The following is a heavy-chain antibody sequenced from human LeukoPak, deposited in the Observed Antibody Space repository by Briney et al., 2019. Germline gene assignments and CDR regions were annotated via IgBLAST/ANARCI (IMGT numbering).Heavy chain of an antibody. V-gene: IGHV1-2*02. CDR2: INPNSGGT. CDR3: ARFVWWLQGLEY. D-gene: IGHD5-12*01. CDR1: RYTFTGYY. Sequence: ASVKVSCKASRYTFTGYYMHWVRQAPGQGLEWMGWINPNSGGTNYAQKFQGRVTMTRDTSISTAYMELSRLRSDDTAVYYCARFVWWLQGLEYWGQGTLVTVSS. J-gene: IGHJ4*02.